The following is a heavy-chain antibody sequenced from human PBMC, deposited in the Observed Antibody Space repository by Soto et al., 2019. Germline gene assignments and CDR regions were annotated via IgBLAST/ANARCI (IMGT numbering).Heavy chain of an antibody. Sequence: SVKVSCKASGGTFSSYTISWVRQAPGQGLEWMGRIIPILGIANYAQKFQGRVTITADKSTSTAYMELSSLGSEDTAVYYCARGLGYCSSTSCRRKNWFDPWGQGTLVTVSS. J-gene: IGHJ5*02. D-gene: IGHD2-2*01. V-gene: IGHV1-69*02. CDR1: GGTFSSYT. CDR2: IIPILGIA. CDR3: ARGLGYCSSTSCRRKNWFDP.